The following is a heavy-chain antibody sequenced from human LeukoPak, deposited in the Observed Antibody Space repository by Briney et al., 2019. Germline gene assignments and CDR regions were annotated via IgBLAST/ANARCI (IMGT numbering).Heavy chain of an antibody. J-gene: IGHJ3*02. CDR1: GFTFSSYA. CDR2: ISYDGSNM. V-gene: IGHV3-30*04. Sequence: GGSLRLSCAASGFTFSSYAMHWVRQAPGKGLEWGVAISYDGSNMYYADAVKGRFTISRDNSKNTLYLQMNSLRADDTAVYYCARGVFRLEMSAGIAFDIWGQGTMVTVSS. CDR3: ARGVFRLEMSAGIAFDI. D-gene: IGHD6-13*01.